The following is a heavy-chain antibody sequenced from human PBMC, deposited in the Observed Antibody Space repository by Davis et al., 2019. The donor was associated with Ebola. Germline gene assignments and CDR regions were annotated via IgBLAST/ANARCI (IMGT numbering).Heavy chain of an antibody. CDR3: ATSSWRYYYYGMDV. Sequence: ASVKVSCKASGYTFTGYYMHWVRQAPGQGLEWMGWINPNSGGTNYAQKFQGWVTMTRDTSISTAYMELSRLRAEDTAVYYCATSSWRYYYYGMDVWGQGTTVTVSS. V-gene: IGHV1-2*04. CDR2: INPNSGGT. CDR1: GYTFTGYY. J-gene: IGHJ6*02. D-gene: IGHD6-13*01.